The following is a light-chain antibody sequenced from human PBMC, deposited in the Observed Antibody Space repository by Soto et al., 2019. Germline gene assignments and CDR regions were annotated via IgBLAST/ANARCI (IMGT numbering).Light chain of an antibody. CDR1: QGINNY. CDR3: QQLNSYPIT. V-gene: IGKV1-9*01. Sequence: DIQLTQSPSFLSASVGDRVTITCRASQGINNYLGWYQQKPGKAPNLLIYAASTLQSGVPSRFSGSGSGTEFTLTISSLQPEDFATYYCQQLNSYPITFGPGTKVDI. CDR2: AAS. J-gene: IGKJ3*01.